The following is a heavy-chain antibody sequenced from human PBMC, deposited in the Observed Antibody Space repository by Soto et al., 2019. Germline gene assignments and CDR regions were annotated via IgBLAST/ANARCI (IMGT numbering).Heavy chain of an antibody. Sequence: QVQLVESGGGLVKPGGSLRLSCAASGFTFSDYYMSWIRQVPGMGLEWVSYISSGSSYTSYADFVKGRFTISRDNAKNSLYLQMNSLRAEDTAVYYCARGVDGYNRAIDYWGQGTLVTVSS. V-gene: IGHV3-11*06. D-gene: IGHD5-12*01. CDR2: ISSGSSYT. CDR3: ARGVDGYNRAIDY. CDR1: GFTFSDYY. J-gene: IGHJ4*02.